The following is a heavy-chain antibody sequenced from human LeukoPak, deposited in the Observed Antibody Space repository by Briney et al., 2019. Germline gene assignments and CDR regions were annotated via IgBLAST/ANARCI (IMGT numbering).Heavy chain of an antibody. J-gene: IGHJ5*02. CDR2: IYYSGST. CDR3: AREGYSSGYKWFDP. V-gene: IGHV4-59*01. D-gene: IGHD6-19*01. Sequence: SETLSLTCTVSGGSISSYYWSWIRQSPGKGLEWIGYIYYSGSTDYNPSLKSRVTLSADTSKNQFSLKLSAVTAADTAVYYCAREGYSSGYKWFDPWGQGTLVTVSS. CDR1: GGSISSYY.